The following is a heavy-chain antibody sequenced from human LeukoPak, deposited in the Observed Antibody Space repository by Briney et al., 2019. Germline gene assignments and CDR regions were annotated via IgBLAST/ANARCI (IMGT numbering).Heavy chain of an antibody. D-gene: IGHD6-6*01. J-gene: IGHJ6*02. CDR3: AADPEYSSSPPFYYYGMDV. Sequence: ASVKVSCKASGYTFTSYYMHWVRQAPGQGLEWMGIINPSGGNTNYAQKFQERVTITRDMSTSTVYMELSSLRSEDTAVYYCAADPEYSSSPPFYYYGMDVWGQGTTVTVSS. CDR1: GYTFTSYY. CDR2: INPSGGNT. V-gene: IGHV1-46*01.